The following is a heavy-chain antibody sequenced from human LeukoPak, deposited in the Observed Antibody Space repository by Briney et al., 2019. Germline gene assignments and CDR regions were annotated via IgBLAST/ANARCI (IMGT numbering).Heavy chain of an antibody. CDR1: GFIFSNEW. V-gene: IGHV3-15*01. Sequence: GGSLRLSCAASGFIFSNEWMIWVRQAPGKGLEWVARIKTKSGGGTTDYAAPVKGRFTISRNDSKNALYLQMNSLKTEDTAVYYCTTAGSAWGQGTLVTASS. CDR2: IKTKSGGGTT. J-gene: IGHJ1*01. CDR3: TTAGSA. D-gene: IGHD2-15*01.